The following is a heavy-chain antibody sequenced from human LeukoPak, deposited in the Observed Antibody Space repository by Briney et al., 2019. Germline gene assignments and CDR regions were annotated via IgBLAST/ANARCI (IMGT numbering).Heavy chain of an antibody. D-gene: IGHD6-13*01. V-gene: IGHV3-23*01. CDR2: ISGSGGST. CDR3: AKGWHRRSSSWYRPPYYFDY. J-gene: IGHJ4*02. CDR1: GFTFSSYG. Sequence: PGGSLRLSCAASGFTFSSYGMSWVRQAPGKGLEWVSAISGSGGSTYYADSVKGRFTISRDNSKNTLYLQMNSLRAEDTAVYYCAKGWHRRSSSWYRPPYYFDYWGQGTLVTVSS.